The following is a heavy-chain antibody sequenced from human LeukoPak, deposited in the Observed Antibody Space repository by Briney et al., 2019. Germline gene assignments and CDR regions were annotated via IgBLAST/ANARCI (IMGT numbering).Heavy chain of an antibody. CDR1: GFTFRDYY. D-gene: IGHD1-1*01. J-gene: IGHJ5*02. V-gene: IGHV3-11*04. CDR3: ARVRYSKGWYNWFDP. Sequence: PGGSLRLSCAASGFTFRDYYMSWIRQAPGKGLEWVSHISSSGSTINYADSVKGRFVISRDSAKNSLFLQMNSLRAEDTAVYFCARVRYSKGWYNWFDPWAQGTRFTVSS. CDR2: ISSSGSTI.